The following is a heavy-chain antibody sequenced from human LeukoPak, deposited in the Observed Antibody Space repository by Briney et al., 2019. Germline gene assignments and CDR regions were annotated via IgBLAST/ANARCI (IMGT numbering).Heavy chain of an antibody. Sequence: PSETLSLTCTVSGGSISSSSYYWGWIRQPPGKGLEWIGSMYYSGSTYYNPSLKSRVTISVDTSKNQFSLKLSSVTAADTAVYYCARDRYYYDSSGYWTRFDPWGQGTLVTVSS. CDR2: MYYSGST. CDR1: GGSISSSSYY. V-gene: IGHV4-39*07. D-gene: IGHD3-22*01. CDR3: ARDRYYYDSSGYWTRFDP. J-gene: IGHJ5*02.